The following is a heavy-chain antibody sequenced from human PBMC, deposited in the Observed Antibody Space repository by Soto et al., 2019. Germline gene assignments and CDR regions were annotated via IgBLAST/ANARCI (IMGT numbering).Heavy chain of an antibody. D-gene: IGHD3-16*01. CDR2: IFPDDSDT. CDR1: GYSVKNYW. CDR3: FRGGVTSRTFDY. J-gene: IGHJ4*02. Sequence: PGEPLKISCKACGYSVKNYWMGWLRQMPGQGLEWMGIIFPDDSDTRYSPSFQGHVTISVDKSISTAYVQWSSLKASDSAIYYCFRGGVTSRTFDYWGQGTLVTVSS. V-gene: IGHV5-51*01.